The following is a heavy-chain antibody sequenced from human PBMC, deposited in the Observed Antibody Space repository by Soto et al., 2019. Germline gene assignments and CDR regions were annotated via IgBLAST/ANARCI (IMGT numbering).Heavy chain of an antibody. D-gene: IGHD4-17*01. J-gene: IGHJ4*02. Sequence: EVQLVESGGGLVQPGGSLRLSCAASGFTFSSYWMSWVRQAPGKGMEWVANIKQDGSEKYYVDSVKGRFTISSDNAKNSLYLQMNSLRAEDTAVYYCARDYGGNEFDYWGQGTLVTVSS. V-gene: IGHV3-7*01. CDR3: ARDYGGNEFDY. CDR1: GFTFSSYW. CDR2: IKQDGSEK.